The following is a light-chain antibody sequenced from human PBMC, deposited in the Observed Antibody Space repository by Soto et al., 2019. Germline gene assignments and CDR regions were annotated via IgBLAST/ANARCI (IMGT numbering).Light chain of an antibody. CDR3: SSYTSSSTLVV. CDR1: SSDVGGYNY. CDR2: DVN. J-gene: IGLJ2*01. Sequence: QSVLTQPASVSGSPGQSITISCTGTSSDVGGYNYVSWYQQHPGKAPKLMIYDVNNRPSGVSNRFSGSKSGNTASLTISGLQAEDEADSYCSSYTSSSTLVVFGGGTKLTVL. V-gene: IGLV2-14*01.